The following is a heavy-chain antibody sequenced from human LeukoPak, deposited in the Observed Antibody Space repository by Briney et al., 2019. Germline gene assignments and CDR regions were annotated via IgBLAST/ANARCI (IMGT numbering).Heavy chain of an antibody. Sequence: PGGSLRLSCAASGFTFSSYWMSWVRQAPGKGLEWVANIKQDGSEKYYVDSVKGRFTISRDNAKNSLYLQMNSLRAEDTAVYYCARDNIYYDSSGYADFDYWGQGTLVTVSS. D-gene: IGHD3-22*01. CDR1: GFTFSSYW. V-gene: IGHV3-7*01. CDR2: IKQDGSEK. J-gene: IGHJ4*02. CDR3: ARDNIYYDSSGYADFDY.